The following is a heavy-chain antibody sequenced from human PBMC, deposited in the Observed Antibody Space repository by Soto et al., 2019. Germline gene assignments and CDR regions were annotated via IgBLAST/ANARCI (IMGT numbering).Heavy chain of an antibody. J-gene: IGHJ6*02. CDR3: AIFIVEETYYYYGKDV. D-gene: IGHD2-15*01. Sequence: PGGSLRLSCAASGFTFSSYSMNWVRQAPGKGLEWVAAICGSGGSTYYADFVKRRITIARDTSKHTLYLQMNSLSAEDTAVYYWAIFIVEETYYYYGKDVWGQGTTVTVSS. CDR2: ICGSGGST. CDR1: GFTFSSYS. V-gene: IGHV3-23*01.